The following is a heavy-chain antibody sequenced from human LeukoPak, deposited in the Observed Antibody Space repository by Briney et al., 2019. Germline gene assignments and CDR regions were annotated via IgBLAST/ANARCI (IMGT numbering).Heavy chain of an antibody. CDR1: GFTFSSYW. V-gene: IGHV3-7*01. CDR3: ARDKIVGPTTLDY. Sequence: GGSLRLSCAASGFTFSSYWMSWVRQTPEKGLEWVANIKQDGYEKYYVDSVKGRFTISRDNAKNSLYLQMNSLRADDTAIYYCARDKIVGPTTLDYWGQGTLVTVSS. CDR2: IKQDGYEK. J-gene: IGHJ4*02. D-gene: IGHD1-26*01.